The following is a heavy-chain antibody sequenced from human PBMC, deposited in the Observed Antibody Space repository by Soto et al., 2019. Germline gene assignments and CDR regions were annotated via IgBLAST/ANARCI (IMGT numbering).Heavy chain of an antibody. CDR2: ISAYNGNI. CDR1: GYTFTSYG. D-gene: IGHD6-19*01. Sequence: QVQLVQSGAEVKKPGASVKVSCKASGYTFTSYGISWVRQAPGQGLEWMGWISAYNGNIKYAQNLQGRVTITTDTATSTAYMELRSLRSDDTAVYYCARVLAVGLVDYWGQGTLVTVSS. J-gene: IGHJ4*02. CDR3: ARVLAVGLVDY. V-gene: IGHV1-18*01.